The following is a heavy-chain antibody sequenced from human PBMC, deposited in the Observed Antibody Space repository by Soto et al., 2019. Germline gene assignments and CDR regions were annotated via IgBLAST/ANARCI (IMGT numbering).Heavy chain of an antibody. CDR3: AKYGYSSGWYEGGY. V-gene: IGHV3-30*18. CDR1: GFTFSSYG. CDR2: ISYDGSNK. D-gene: IGHD6-19*01. J-gene: IGHJ4*02. Sequence: LRLSCAASGFTFSSYGMHWVRQAPGKGLEWVAVISYDGSNKYYSDSVKGRFTISRDNSKNTLYLQMNSLRAEDTAVYYCAKYGYSSGWYEGGYWGQGTLVTVSS.